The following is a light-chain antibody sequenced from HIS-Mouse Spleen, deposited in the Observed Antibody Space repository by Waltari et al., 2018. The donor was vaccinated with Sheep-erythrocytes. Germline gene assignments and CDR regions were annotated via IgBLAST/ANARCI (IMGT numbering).Light chain of an antibody. CDR1: SSDVGGYNY. J-gene: IGLJ1*01. CDR3: CSYAGSYNHV. CDR2: DVS. V-gene: IGLV2-11*01. Sequence: QSALTQPRSVSGSPGQSVTISCTGPSSDVGGYNYFSWYQQHPGKAPKLMIYDVSKRPSGVPDRFSGSKSGNTASLTISGLQAEDEADYYCCSYAGSYNHVFATGTKLTVL.